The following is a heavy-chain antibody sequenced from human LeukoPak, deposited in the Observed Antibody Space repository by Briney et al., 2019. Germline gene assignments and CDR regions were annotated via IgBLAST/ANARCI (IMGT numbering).Heavy chain of an antibody. Sequence: SETLSLTCAVSGGSISSSNWWSWVRQPPGKGLEWIGEIYHSGSTNYNPSLKSRVTISVDTSKNQFSLKLSSVTAADTAVYYCARGYCSGGSCYSYYYYNYMDVWGKGTTVTVSS. CDR3: ARGYCSGGSCYSYYYYNYMDV. CDR2: IYHSGST. CDR1: GGSISSSNW. D-gene: IGHD2-15*01. J-gene: IGHJ6*03. V-gene: IGHV4-4*02.